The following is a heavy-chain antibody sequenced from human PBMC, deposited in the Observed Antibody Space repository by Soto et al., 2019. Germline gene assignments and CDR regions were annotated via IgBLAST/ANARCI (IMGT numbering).Heavy chain of an antibody. CDR3: ARGRVVTALLYYYYYMDV. CDR2: INHSGST. D-gene: IGHD2-21*02. Sequence: SETLSLTCAVSGGSFSGYYWSWFRQPPGKGLEWIGEINHSGSTNYNPSIKSRVTISVDTSKNQFSLKLSSVTAADTAVLYFARGRVVTALLYYYYYMDVWGKGTTVTVSS. J-gene: IGHJ6*03. CDR1: GGSFSGYY. V-gene: IGHV4-34*01.